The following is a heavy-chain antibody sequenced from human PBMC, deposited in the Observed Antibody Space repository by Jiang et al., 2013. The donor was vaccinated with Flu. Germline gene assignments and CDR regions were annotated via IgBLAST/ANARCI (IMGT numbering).Heavy chain of an antibody. CDR2: IYYSGST. J-gene: IGHJ6*04. Sequence: GSGLVKPSETLSLTCTVSGGSISSYYWSWIRQPPGKGLEWMGYIYYSGSTNYNPSLKSRVTISVDTSKNQFSLKLNSVTAADTAVYYCARGPTYCGGDCRYYGMDVWGKGPRSPSPQ. CDR3: ARGPTYCGGDCRYYGMDV. D-gene: IGHD2-21*02. CDR1: GGSISSYY. V-gene: IGHV4-59*01.